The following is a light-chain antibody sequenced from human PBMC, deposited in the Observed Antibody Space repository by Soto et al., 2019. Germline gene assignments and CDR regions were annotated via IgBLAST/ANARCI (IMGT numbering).Light chain of an antibody. CDR2: GAS. CDR3: QLCGIAPFT. V-gene: IGKV3-20*01. J-gene: IGKJ3*01. CDR1: QSVSSGY. Sequence: EIVLTQSPGPLSLSPGERATLSCRASQSVSSGYLAWYQQKPGRVPRLLIYGASNRALGIPDRFTGSGSGTDFTLTIARVEPEDFAVYYCQLCGIAPFTFGPGTKVDIK.